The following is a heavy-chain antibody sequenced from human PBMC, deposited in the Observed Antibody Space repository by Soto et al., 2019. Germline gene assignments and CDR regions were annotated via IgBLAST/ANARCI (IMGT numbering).Heavy chain of an antibody. CDR1: GYTFTRNG. CDR3: ARGGRRITIFGVVPYYYMDV. CDR2: MNPYNGNT. J-gene: IGHJ6*03. V-gene: IGHV1-8*01. D-gene: IGHD3-3*01. Sequence: ASVKVSCKTSGYTFTRNGISWVRQAPGQGLEWMGWMNPYNGNTGYAQKFQGRVTMTRNTSISTAYMELSSLRSEDTAVYYCARGGRRITIFGVVPYYYMDVWGKGTTVTVSS.